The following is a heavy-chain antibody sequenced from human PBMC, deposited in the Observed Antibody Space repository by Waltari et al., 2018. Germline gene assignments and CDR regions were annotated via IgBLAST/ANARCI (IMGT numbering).Heavy chain of an antibody. D-gene: IGHD2-8*01. Sequence: EVQLVESGGGLVQPGGSLRLSCAASGFTFSSYWMHWVRQSPGKGLVYVSCINSYGTDTTYADSVKGRFTISRDNAMITLYLQMNSLIVEDTAVYYCARGCFDHGFDIWAQGTMVTVSS. CDR1: GFTFSSYW. CDR3: ARGCFDHGFDI. V-gene: IGHV3-74*01. CDR2: INSYGTDT. J-gene: IGHJ3*02.